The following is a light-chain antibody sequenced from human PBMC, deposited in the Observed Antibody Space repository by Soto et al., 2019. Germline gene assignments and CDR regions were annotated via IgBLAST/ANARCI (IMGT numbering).Light chain of an antibody. CDR3: QQYGISPAYT. CDR1: QTVSSDY. J-gene: IGKJ2*01. V-gene: IGKV3-20*01. CDR2: NSS. Sequence: EIVLTQSPGTLSLSPGERATLSCRASQTVSSDYVAWYQQKPGRAPRLLIWNSSNRASGIPDRFSGSGSGTDFTLTISRLEPEDFAVYYCQQYGISPAYTFGQGTRLEIK.